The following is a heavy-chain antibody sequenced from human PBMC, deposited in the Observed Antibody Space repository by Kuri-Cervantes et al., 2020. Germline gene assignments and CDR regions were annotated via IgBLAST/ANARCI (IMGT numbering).Heavy chain of an antibody. J-gene: IGHJ4*02. CDR3: AREDFWSGYDY. CDR2: INPNSGGT. D-gene: IGHD3-3*01. V-gene: IGHV1-2*04. Sequence: ASVKVSCKASGYTFTGYYMHWVRQAPGQGLEWMGWINPNSGGTNYAQKFQGWVTMTRDTSISTAYMELRSLRSDDTAVYYCAREDFWSGYDYWGQGTLVTVSS. CDR1: GYTFTGYY.